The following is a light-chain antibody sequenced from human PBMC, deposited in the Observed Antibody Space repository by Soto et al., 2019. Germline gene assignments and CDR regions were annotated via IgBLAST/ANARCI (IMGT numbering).Light chain of an antibody. Sequence: DIQMTQSPSSVSASVGDRVTITCRASQAISTWLAWYQQNQEKAPKLLIYAASNLQTEVPSRFSGSGSGTDFTLTCSSMHPGDFATYYCQQANSFPRTFGQGTKVEIK. V-gene: IGKV1D-12*01. CDR3: QQANSFPRT. J-gene: IGKJ1*01. CDR1: QAISTW. CDR2: AAS.